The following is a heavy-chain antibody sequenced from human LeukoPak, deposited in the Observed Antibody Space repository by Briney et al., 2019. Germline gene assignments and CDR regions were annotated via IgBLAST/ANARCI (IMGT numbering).Heavy chain of an antibody. V-gene: IGHV3-23*01. Sequence: GGSLRLSCAASGFTFSSYAMSWVREAPARGLEWVSSLRGNGDTFYADSVKGRFTLSRDDSRNTVYLQLNKLRVEDTAVYYCAKASWVSYSDAVLWGQGTVVNVSS. CDR2: LRGNGDT. CDR3: AKASWVSYSDAVL. D-gene: IGHD2-15*01. J-gene: IGHJ4*02. CDR1: GFTFSSYA.